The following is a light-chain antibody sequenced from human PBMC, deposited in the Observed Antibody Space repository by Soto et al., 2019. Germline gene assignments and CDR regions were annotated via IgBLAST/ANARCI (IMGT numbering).Light chain of an antibody. CDR2: GAS. CDR1: QSVSSN. J-gene: IGKJ2*01. Sequence: EIVMTQSPATLSVSPGERATLSCRASQSVSSNVAWYQQKPGHTPRLLIHGASSRATGIPARFSGSGSGTELTLTISSPQYEDFAVYFCQQYNNWRNFGQATNVYIK. CDR3: QQYNNWRN. V-gene: IGKV3-15*01.